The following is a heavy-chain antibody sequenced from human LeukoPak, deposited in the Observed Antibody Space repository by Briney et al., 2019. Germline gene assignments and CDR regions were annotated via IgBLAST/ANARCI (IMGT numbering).Heavy chain of an antibody. CDR3: ARDPCSARSCPPWD. CDR1: GYTFRSYG. V-gene: IGHV3-33*01. D-gene: IGHD2-15*01. J-gene: IGHJ4*02. CDR2: IWYDGSKE. Sequence: GGSLRLPCAASGYTFRSYGMHWVRQAPGKGLEWVAAIWYDGSKEYYADSVKGRFTISRDDSKSTLYLQMNSLRDEDTAVYYCARDPCSARSCPPWDWGQGTQVIVSS.